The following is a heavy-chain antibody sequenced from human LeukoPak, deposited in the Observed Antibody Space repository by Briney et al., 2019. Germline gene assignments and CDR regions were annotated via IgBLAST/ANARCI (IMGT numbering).Heavy chain of an antibody. CDR3: AKGHSKGASAGSGGLLWDF. V-gene: IGHV3-23*01. CDR2: VSGPGKST. J-gene: IGHJ4*02. D-gene: IGHD6-13*01. CDR1: GFSFSSYA. Sequence: GGSLRLSCTASGFSFSSYAMNWVRQAPGAGLEWVSAVSGPGKSTYYTDSVRGRFTISRDNSKNTLYLQMSSLRGNDTAVYYCAKGHSKGASAGSGGLLWDFWGQGTLVSVSS.